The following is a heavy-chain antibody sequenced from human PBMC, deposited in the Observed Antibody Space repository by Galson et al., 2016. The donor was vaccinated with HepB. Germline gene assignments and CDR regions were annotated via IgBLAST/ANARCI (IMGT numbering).Heavy chain of an antibody. CDR1: GFRFSTYA. Sequence: CAGSGFRFSTYAVHWVRQTPGKGLEWVAVIWSGAIKKYYADSVEGRFTISRDDSENTVYLQINTLRVEDTAMYYCASSIAVAGIIDYWGQGTLVTVSS. CDR2: IWSGAIKK. D-gene: IGHD6-19*01. V-gene: IGHV3-33*01. CDR3: ASSIAVAGIIDY. J-gene: IGHJ4*01.